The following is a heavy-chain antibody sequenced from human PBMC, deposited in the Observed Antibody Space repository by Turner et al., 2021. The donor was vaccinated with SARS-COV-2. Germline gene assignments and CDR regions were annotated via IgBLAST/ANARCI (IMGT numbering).Heavy chain of an antibody. CDR1: GVTFSSYS. D-gene: IGHD5-18*01. Sequence: QAQLVESGGGVVQPGRSLRLSCAASGVTFSSYSMHWVRQAPGKGLEWVAVMSPDGTVTYYADSVKGRFTISRDNSKNTLYLQMNSLRTEDTAMYYCARESGDKGYFDYWGQGTLVTVSS. V-gene: IGHV3-30*04. CDR2: MSPDGTVT. J-gene: IGHJ4*02. CDR3: ARESGDKGYFDY.